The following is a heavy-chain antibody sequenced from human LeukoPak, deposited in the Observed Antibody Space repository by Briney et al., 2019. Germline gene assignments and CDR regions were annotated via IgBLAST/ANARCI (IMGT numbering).Heavy chain of an antibody. D-gene: IGHD5-18*01. CDR2: INHSGST. V-gene: IGHV4-34*01. CDR1: GGSFSGYY. CDR3: ARDNQWIQLWFDGGAGAFGI. J-gene: IGHJ3*02. Sequence: SETLSLTCAVYGGSFSGYYWSWIRQPPGKGLEWIGEINHSGSTNYNPSLKSRVTISVDTSKNQFSLKLSSVTAADTAVYYCARDNQWIQLWFDGGAGAFGIWGQGTMVTVSS.